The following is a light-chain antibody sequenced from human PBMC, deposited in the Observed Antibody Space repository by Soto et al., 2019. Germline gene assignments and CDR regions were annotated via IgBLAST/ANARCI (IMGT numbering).Light chain of an antibody. Sequence: DIQMTQSPSSLSASVGDRVTITCRPSQSISNYLNWYQQQPGKAPKLLIYAASNLQSGVPSRFRGSGSGTDFTLTISSLQPEDFAAYYCQQSYSTPFTVGAGIKVDIK. CDR1: QSISNY. J-gene: IGKJ3*01. V-gene: IGKV1-39*01. CDR2: AAS. CDR3: QQSYSTPFT.